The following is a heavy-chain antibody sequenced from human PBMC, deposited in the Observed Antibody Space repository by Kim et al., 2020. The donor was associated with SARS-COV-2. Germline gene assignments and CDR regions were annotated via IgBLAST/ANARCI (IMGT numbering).Heavy chain of an antibody. CDR2: ISADGVKT. CDR1: GFTFEDYA. CDR3: AKDICSSTSCPYYYYYGMAV. Sequence: GGSLRLSCAASGFTFEDYAMNWVRQVPGKGLEWVSLISADGVKTHYADSVKGRFTISRDNNKNSLYLQMNSLRSEDTALYFCAKDICSSTSCPYYYYYGMAVWGPGTTVIVSS. J-gene: IGHJ6*02. V-gene: IGHV3-43*02. D-gene: IGHD2-2*01.